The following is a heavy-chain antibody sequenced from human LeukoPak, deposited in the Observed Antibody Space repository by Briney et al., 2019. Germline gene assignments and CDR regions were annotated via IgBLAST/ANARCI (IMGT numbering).Heavy chain of an antibody. CDR1: GYSISSGYY. J-gene: IGHJ4*02. CDR3: ARDIGDSGYDYMFDS. V-gene: IGHV4-38-2*02. D-gene: IGHD5-12*01. Sequence: PSETLSLTCAVSGYSISSGYYWGWIRQPPGKGLEWIGSIYHSGSTYYNPSLKSRVTISVDTSKNQFSLKLSSVTAADTAVYYCARDIGDSGYDYMFDSWGQGSLVTVSS. CDR2: IYHSGST.